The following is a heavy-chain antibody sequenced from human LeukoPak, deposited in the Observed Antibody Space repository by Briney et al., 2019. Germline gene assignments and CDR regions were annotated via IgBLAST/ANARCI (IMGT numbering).Heavy chain of an antibody. V-gene: IGHV1-2*02. Sequence: ASVKVSCKASGYTFTGYYMHWVRQAPGQGLEWMGWINPNSGGTNYAQKFQGRVTMTRDTSISTAYMELSRLRSDDTAVYYCARNGLAYYYDSKDGMDVWGQGTTVTVSS. J-gene: IGHJ6*02. CDR2: INPNSGGT. CDR1: GYTFTGYY. D-gene: IGHD3-22*01. CDR3: ARNGLAYYYDSKDGMDV.